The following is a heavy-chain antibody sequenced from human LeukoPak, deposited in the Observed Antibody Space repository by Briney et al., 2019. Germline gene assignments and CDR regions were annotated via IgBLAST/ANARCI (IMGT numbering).Heavy chain of an antibody. CDR3: ARVGTPTGPIAAAGEDY. CDR1: GFTFSSYS. D-gene: IGHD6-13*01. Sequence: GGSLRLSCAASGFTFSSYSMNWVRQAPGKGLEWVSSISSSSSYIYYADSVKGQFTVSRDNAKNSLYLQMNSLRAEDTAVYYCARVGTPTGPIAAAGEDYWGQGTLVTVSS. V-gene: IGHV3-21*01. CDR2: ISSSSSYI. J-gene: IGHJ4*02.